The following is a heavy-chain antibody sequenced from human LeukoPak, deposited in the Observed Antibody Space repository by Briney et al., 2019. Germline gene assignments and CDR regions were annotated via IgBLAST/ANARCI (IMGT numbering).Heavy chain of an antibody. D-gene: IGHD3-10*01. J-gene: IGHJ4*02. CDR1: GFTFSSYD. V-gene: IGHV3-23*01. CDR3: AKVGGSGSYRPVDY. CDR2: ISGSGGST. Sequence: GGSLRLSCAASGFTFSSYDMSWVRQAPGKGLEWVSTISGSGGSTYYADSVKGRFTISRDNSKNTLYLQMNSLRAEDTAVYYCAKVGGSGSYRPVDYWGQGTLVTVSS.